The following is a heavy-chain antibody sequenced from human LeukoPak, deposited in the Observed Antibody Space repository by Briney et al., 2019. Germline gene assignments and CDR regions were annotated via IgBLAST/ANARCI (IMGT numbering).Heavy chain of an antibody. CDR2: IYYSGST. CDR1: GGSISSYY. V-gene: IGHV4-59*01. Sequence: PSETLSLTCTVSGGSISSYYWSWIRQPPGKGPEWIGYIYYSGSTNYNPSLKSRVTISVDTSKNQFSLKLSSVTAADTAVYYCARIVGARPYNWFDPWGQGTLVTVSS. CDR3: ARIVGARPYNWFDP. D-gene: IGHD1-26*01. J-gene: IGHJ5*02.